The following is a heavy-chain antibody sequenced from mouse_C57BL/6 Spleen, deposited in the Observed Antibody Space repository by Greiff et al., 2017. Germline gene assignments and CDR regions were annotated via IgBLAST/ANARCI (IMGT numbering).Heavy chain of an antibody. D-gene: IGHD1-1*01. CDR3: AREGRDYYGSAYYFDY. J-gene: IGHJ2*01. CDR1: GYTFTSYW. V-gene: IGHV1-64*01. Sequence: QVQLKQPGAELVKPGASVKLSCKASGYTFTSYWMHWVKQRPGQGLEWIGMIHPNSGSTNYNEKFKSKATLTVDKSSSTAYMQLSSLTSEDSAVYYCAREGRDYYGSAYYFDYWGQGTTLTGSS. CDR2: IHPNSGST.